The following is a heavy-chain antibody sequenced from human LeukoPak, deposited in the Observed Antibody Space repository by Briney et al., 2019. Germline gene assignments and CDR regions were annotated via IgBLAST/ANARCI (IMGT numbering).Heavy chain of an antibody. CDR3: ARETEPLDYGDSTNLDY. J-gene: IGHJ4*02. CDR2: IGSRTGNI. D-gene: IGHD4/OR15-4a*01. CDR1: GFTFSSYS. V-gene: IGHV3-21*01. Sequence: GGSLRLSCAASGFTFSSYSVNWVRQAPGKGLEWVAFIGSRTGNIYYADSVKGRFSISRDNAKDSVYLQMNSLRVDDTAVYYCARETEPLDYGDSTNLDYWGQGTLVTVSS.